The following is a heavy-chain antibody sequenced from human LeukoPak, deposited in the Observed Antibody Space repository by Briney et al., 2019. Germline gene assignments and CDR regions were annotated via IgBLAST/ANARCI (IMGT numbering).Heavy chain of an antibody. CDR1: GGTFSSYA. CDR3: ARENYDFWSGYSPFYYYYGMDV. J-gene: IGHJ6*02. Sequence: GASVKVSCKASGGTFSSYAISWVRQAPGQGLEWMGGIIPIFGTANYAQKFQGRVTITADESTSTAYMELSSLRSEDTAVYYCARENYDFWSGYSPFYYYYGMDVWGQGTTVTVSS. CDR2: IIPIFGTA. V-gene: IGHV1-69*13. D-gene: IGHD3-3*01.